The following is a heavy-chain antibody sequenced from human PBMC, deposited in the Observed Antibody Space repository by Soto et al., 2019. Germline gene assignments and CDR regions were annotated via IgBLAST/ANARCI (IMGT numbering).Heavy chain of an antibody. CDR2: INPNSGGT. CDR3: AREGSLGGATPYFDY. V-gene: IGHV1-2*02. Sequence: QVQLEQSGAEVKKPGASVKVSCEASGYTFTGYYMHWVRQAPGQGLEWMGWINPNSGGTNYAQKLQGRVTMTTDTSTSTAYMELRSLRSDDTAVYYCAREGSLGGATPYFDYWGQGTLVTVSS. D-gene: IGHD1-26*01. CDR1: GYTFTGYY. J-gene: IGHJ4*02.